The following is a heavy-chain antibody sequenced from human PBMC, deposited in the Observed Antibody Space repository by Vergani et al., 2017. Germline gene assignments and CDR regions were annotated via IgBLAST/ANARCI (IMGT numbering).Heavy chain of an antibody. CDR2: IYTSGST. Sequence: QVQLQESGPGLVKPSQTLSLTCTVSGGSISSGSYYWSWIRQPAGKGLEWIGRIYTSGSTNYNPSLNSRVTISVDTSKNQFSLKLSSVTAADTAVYYCARDWLEPVGRGGWFDPWGQGTLVTVSS. J-gene: IGHJ5*02. CDR1: GGSISSGSYY. V-gene: IGHV4-61*02. CDR3: ARDWLEPVGRGGWFDP. D-gene: IGHD1-1*01.